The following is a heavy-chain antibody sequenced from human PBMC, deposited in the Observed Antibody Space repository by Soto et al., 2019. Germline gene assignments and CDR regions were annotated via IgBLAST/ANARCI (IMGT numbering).Heavy chain of an antibody. J-gene: IGHJ5*02. V-gene: IGHV4-34*01. D-gene: IGHD2-8*01. CDR2: INHSGST. CDR1: GGSFSGYY. Sequence: PSETLSLTCAVYGGSFSGYYWSWIRQPPGKGLEWIGEINHSGSTNYNPSLKSRVTISVDTSKNQFSLKLSSVTAADTAVYYCARGFPIVLMVYANNWFDPWGQGTLVTVSS. CDR3: ARGFPIVLMVYANNWFDP.